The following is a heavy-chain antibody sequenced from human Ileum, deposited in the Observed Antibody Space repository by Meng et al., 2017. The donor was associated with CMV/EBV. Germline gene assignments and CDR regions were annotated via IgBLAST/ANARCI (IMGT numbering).Heavy chain of an antibody. J-gene: IGHJ4*01. CDR1: EFTFSHFA. V-gene: IGHV3-23*01. CDR2: IDGSGGGT. D-gene: IGHD3-16*01. CDR3: AKCPSYVWGTYYFDY. Sequence: SEFTFSHFAMSWVRQAPGKGLEWVSAIDGSGGGTYYADSVKGRFTSSRDNSRNTLYLQMNNLRAEDTAVYYCAKCPSYVWGTYYFDYWGHGTLVTVSS.